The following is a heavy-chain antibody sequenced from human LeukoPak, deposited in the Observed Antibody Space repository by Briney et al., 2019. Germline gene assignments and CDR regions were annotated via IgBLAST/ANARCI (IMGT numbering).Heavy chain of an antibody. CDR3: AKTLGYCSGGSCYSGVIDY. Sequence: GGSLRLSCAASGLSFSSYGMNWVRQAPGKGLEWVSGITGGAGRTYYADSMKGRFTISRDNSKNTLYLQMNSLRAEDTAVYYCAKTLGYCSGGSCYSGVIDYWGQGTLVTVSS. V-gene: IGHV3-23*01. J-gene: IGHJ4*02. D-gene: IGHD2-15*01. CDR1: GLSFSSYG. CDR2: ITGGAGRT.